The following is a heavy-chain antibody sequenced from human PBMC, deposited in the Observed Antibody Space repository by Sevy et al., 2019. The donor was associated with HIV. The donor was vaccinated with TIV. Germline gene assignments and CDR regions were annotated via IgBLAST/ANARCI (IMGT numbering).Heavy chain of an antibody. CDR2: ISYDGSNK. CDR3: AKDRGSSTSYYYYGMDV. D-gene: IGHD6-6*01. CDR1: GSTFSSYG. V-gene: IGHV3-30*18. Sequence: GGSLRLSCAASGSTFSSYGMHWVRQAPGKGLEWVAVISYDGSNKYYADSVKGRFTISRDNSKNTLYLQMNSLRAEDTAVYYCAKDRGSSTSYYYYGMDVWGQGTTVTVSS. J-gene: IGHJ6*02.